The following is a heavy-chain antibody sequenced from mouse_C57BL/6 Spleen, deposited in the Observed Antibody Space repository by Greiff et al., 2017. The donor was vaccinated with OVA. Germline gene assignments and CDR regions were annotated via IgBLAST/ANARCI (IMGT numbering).Heavy chain of an antibody. CDR1: GFSLSTFGMG. CDR3: ARIGGGQYYYAMDY. Sequence: QVTLKGSGPGILKPSQTLSLTCPSSGFSLSTFGMGVGGLRQPPGRGWVGRAHIWWDDDKYYNPALKSQLTISKDTSKNQVFLKIANVDTADTATYYCARIGGGQYYYAMDYWGQGTSVTVSS. J-gene: IGHJ4*01. CDR2: IWWDDDK. V-gene: IGHV8-8*01. D-gene: IGHD3-3*01.